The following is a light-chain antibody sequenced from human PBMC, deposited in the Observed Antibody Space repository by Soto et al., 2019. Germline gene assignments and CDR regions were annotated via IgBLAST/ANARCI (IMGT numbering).Light chain of an antibody. Sequence: QSALTQPASVSGFPGQSITISCTGTSSDVGAYNYVSWYQQHPGKVPKLMIYEVSNRPSGVSNRFSGSKSGDTASLTISGLQVEDEADYYCSSYTSTSTLVFGGGTKVTVL. CDR1: SSDVGAYNY. J-gene: IGLJ2*01. V-gene: IGLV2-14*01. CDR2: EVS. CDR3: SSYTSTSTLV.